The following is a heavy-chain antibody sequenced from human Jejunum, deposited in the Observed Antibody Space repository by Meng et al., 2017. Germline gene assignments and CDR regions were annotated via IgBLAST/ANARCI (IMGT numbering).Heavy chain of an antibody. CDR2: TRNRANSYTT. D-gene: IGHD1-1*01. Sequence: GGSLRLSCEASGFTFSDHFMDWVRQAPGKGLEWVSRTRNRANSYTTEYAASVKGRFTISRDDSKNSLYLQMNGLKTEDTAVYYCTRGGTPVSSYYDPMDVWGQGTTVTVSS. CDR1: GFTFSDHF. J-gene: IGHJ6*02. V-gene: IGHV3-72*01. CDR3: TRGGTPVSSYYDPMDV.